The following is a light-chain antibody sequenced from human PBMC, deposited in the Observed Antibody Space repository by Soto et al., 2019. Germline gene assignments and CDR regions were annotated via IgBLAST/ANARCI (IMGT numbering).Light chain of an antibody. CDR3: QQYHKWPPIT. J-gene: IGKJ5*01. CDR2: GAS. Sequence: VMAHSPATLSVSLGKSATLSCRPGQSVDGYLAWYQQKPGQAPRLLIYGASTRATGVTARFRGGGSGTEFTLTISSLQSEDSAVYYCQQYHKWPPITFGQGTRLEIK. CDR1: QSVDGY. V-gene: IGKV3-15*01.